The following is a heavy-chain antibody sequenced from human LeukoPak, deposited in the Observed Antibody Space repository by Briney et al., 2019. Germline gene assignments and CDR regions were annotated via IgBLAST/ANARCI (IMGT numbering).Heavy chain of an antibody. J-gene: IGHJ4*02. CDR2: IYYSGST. D-gene: IGHD6-13*01. CDR3: AKTAGSSWYLGYFDY. Sequence: KASETLSLTCSVSGGSIRSSSYYWGWIRQPPGKGLEWIGSIYYSGSTYYNPSLKSRVTISIDTSKNQFSLKLSSVTAADTAVYYCAKTAGSSWYLGYFDYWGQGNLVTVSS. V-gene: IGHV4-39*07. CDR1: GGSIRSSSYY.